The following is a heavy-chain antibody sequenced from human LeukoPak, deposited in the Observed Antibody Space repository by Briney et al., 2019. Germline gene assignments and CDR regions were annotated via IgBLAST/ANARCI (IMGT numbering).Heavy chain of an antibody. V-gene: IGHV4-59*08. CDR1: GVSISSYY. CDR2: IYYKGSP. D-gene: IGHD1-14*01. CDR3: ARHIYRTYYFDN. Sequence: SETLSLTCTVSGVSISSYYWSWIRQPPGKGLVWIGYIYYKGSPNYNPSLKSRVTISIDTSKNQFSLILSSVTAADTAVYYCARHIYRTYYFDNWGQGTLVAVSS. J-gene: IGHJ4*02.